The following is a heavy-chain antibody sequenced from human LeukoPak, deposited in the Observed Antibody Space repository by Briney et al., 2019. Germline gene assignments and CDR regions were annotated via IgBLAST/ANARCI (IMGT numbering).Heavy chain of an antibody. J-gene: IGHJ4*02. CDR2: LSSSSSTI. Sequence: GGSLRLSCAASGFTFSSYSMNWVRQAPGKGLEWLSYLSSSSSTIYYADSVKGRFTISRDNAQNSLYLQMNSLRDEDTAVYYCARATLAVQYYFDYWGPGTLFTVSS. D-gene: IGHD6-6*01. V-gene: IGHV3-48*02. CDR1: GFTFSSYS. CDR3: ARATLAVQYYFDY.